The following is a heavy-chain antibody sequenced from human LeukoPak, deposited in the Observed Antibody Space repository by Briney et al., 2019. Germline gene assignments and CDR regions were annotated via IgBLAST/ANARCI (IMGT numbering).Heavy chain of an antibody. Sequence: GGSLRLSCAASGFTFSSYGMHWVRQAPGKGLEWVAVISYDGSNKYYADSVKGRFTISRDNSKNTLYLQMNSLRAEDTAVYYCAKEGGGSTFGSDYRGQGTLVTVPS. J-gene: IGHJ4*02. D-gene: IGHD3-10*01. V-gene: IGHV3-30*18. CDR3: AKEGGGSTFGSDY. CDR1: GFTFSSYG. CDR2: ISYDGSNK.